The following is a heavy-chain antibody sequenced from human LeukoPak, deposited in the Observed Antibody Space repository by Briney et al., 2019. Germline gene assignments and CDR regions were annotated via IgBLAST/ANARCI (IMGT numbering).Heavy chain of an antibody. CDR3: ARPETQYSSGLDGFDI. Sequence: GGSLRLSCAASGFIFSNYWMQWVRQVPGQGLVWVSEIKTDGSYTGYADFVKGRFTMSRDNTKNTVYLHISNLRAEDTAVYYCARPETQYSSGLDGFDIWGQGTMVTVSS. D-gene: IGHD6-19*01. CDR1: GFIFSNYW. CDR2: IKTDGSYT. J-gene: IGHJ3*02. V-gene: IGHV3-74*01.